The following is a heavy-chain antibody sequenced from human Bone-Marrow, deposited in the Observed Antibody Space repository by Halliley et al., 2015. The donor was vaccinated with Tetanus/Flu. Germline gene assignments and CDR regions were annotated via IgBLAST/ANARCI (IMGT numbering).Heavy chain of an antibody. J-gene: IGHJ6*02. V-gene: IGHV1-18*01. CDR3: ARDRDFINGYSYYGLDV. CDR2: ISGYNGNT. D-gene: IGHD2-21*01. Sequence: ISGYNGNTQYEQKMQGRVTVSTDTSTRTVYIELRRLRSDDTAVYYCARDRDFINGYSYYGLDVWGQGTTVTVSS.